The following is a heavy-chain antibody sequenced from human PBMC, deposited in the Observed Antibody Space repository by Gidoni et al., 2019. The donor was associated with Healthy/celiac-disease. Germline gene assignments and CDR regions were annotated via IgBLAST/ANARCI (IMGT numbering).Heavy chain of an antibody. Sequence: EVQLVESGGGLVQPGGSLRLSCAASGFTFSRYAMSWVRQAPGKGLEGVSAIRGSGGSTYYADSVKGRFTISRDNSKNTLYLQMNSLRAEDTAVYYCAKPADFWSGLDYWGQGTLVTVSS. CDR2: IRGSGGST. CDR3: AKPADFWSGLDY. CDR1: GFTFSRYA. J-gene: IGHJ4*02. V-gene: IGHV3-23*04. D-gene: IGHD3-3*01.